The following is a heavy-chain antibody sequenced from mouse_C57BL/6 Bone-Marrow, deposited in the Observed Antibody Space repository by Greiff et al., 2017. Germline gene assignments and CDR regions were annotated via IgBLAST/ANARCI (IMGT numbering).Heavy chain of an antibody. CDR1: GYTFTSYW. V-gene: IGHV1-69*01. CDR2: IDPSDSYT. Sequence: QVQLQQPGAELVMPGASVKLSCKASGYTFTSYWMHWVKQRPGQGLEWIGEIDPSDSYTNYNQKFKGKSTLTVDKSSSTAYMQLSSLTSEDSAVYYFARGSNWDLDYWCQGTTLTVSS. D-gene: IGHD4-1*01. J-gene: IGHJ2*01. CDR3: ARGSNWDLDY.